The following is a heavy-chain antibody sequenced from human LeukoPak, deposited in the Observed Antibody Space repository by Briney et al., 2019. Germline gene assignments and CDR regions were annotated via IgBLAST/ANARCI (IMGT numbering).Heavy chain of an antibody. CDR3: ARTGARSAFDY. CDR1: GGSISSYY. Sequence: SETLSLTCTVSGGSISSYYWSWIRQPPGKGLEWIGYIYYSGSTNYNPSLKSRVTISVDTSKNQFSLKLSSVTAADTAVYYCARTGARSAFDYWGQGTLVTVSS. D-gene: IGHD6-6*01. CDR2: IYYSGST. V-gene: IGHV4-59*01. J-gene: IGHJ4*02.